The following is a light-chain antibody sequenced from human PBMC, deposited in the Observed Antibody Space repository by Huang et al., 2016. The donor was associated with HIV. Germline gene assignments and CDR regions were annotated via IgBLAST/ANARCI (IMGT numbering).Light chain of an antibody. CDR3: QQYNNWPPIT. V-gene: IGKV3-15*01. CDR1: QTVSGN. CDR2: GAS. Sequence: EIVMTQSPATLSVSPGERATLSCRASQTVSGNLAWYQQKPGQPPRLLIYGASSRATGVPARFRGSGSGTEVTLTITSLQSEDFAVYYCQQYNNWPPITFGQGTRLEIK. J-gene: IGKJ5*01.